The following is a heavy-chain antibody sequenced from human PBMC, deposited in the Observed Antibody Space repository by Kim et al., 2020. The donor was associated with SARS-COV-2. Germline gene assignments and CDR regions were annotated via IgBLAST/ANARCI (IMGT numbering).Heavy chain of an antibody. CDR1: GGSISSSSYY. D-gene: IGHD6-19*01. CDR3: ASIAVAGTIPGFDN. CDR2: IYYSGST. V-gene: IGHV4-39*01. J-gene: IGHJ4*02. Sequence: SETLSLTCTVSGGSISSSSYYWGWIRQPPGKGLEWIGSIYYSGSTYYNPSLKSRVTISVDTSKNQFSLKLSSVTAADTAVYYCASIAVAGTIPGFDNWGQGTLVTVSS.